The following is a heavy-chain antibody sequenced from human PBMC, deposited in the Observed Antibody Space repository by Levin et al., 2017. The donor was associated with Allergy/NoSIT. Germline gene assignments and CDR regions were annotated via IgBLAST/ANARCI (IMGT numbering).Heavy chain of an antibody. CDR1: GFSFSGYS. CDR3: ARDQGLA. V-gene: IGHV3-21*04. J-gene: IGHJ5*02. Sequence: GESLKISCVASGFSFSGYSMNWVHQAPGKGLEWVSTISGSGTYINYVDSVKGRFAISRDDAKNSVYLQMNSLRDEDTAVYYCARDQGLAWGQGVLVTVSS. CDR2: ISGSGTYI.